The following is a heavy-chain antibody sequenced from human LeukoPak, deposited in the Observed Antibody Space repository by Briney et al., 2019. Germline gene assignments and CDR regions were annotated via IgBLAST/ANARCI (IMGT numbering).Heavy chain of an antibody. CDR3: ARRLLDDSSGYGFDY. CDR1: GGSISSGGYY. D-gene: IGHD3-22*01. V-gene: IGHV4-31*03. CDR2: IYYSGST. J-gene: IGHJ4*02. Sequence: SETLSLTCTVSGGSISSGGYYWSWIRQHPGKGLEWIGYIYYSGSTYYNPSLKSRVTISVDTSKNQFSLKLSSVTAADTAVYYCARRLLDDSSGYGFDYWGQGTLVTVSS.